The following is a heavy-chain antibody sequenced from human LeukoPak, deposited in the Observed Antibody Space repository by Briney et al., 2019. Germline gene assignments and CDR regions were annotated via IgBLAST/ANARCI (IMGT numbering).Heavy chain of an antibody. J-gene: IGHJ4*02. CDR1: GFTFSIDA. CDR2: ISGSGGST. CDR3: GSGGRTYYADSVKGRSNSTRDNSETTLPLQMNSLRDEDTAVYYCAKDGVAVVGPFEN. Sequence: GGSLRLSCAAPGFTFSIDAMSWVPQAPGEGLECGSDISGSGGSTYYADSQRGPVTISRDNTEKTLHLQMKSLRAQETGVYISGSGGRTYYADSVKGRSNSTRDNSETTLPLQMNSLRDEDTAVYYCAKDGVAVVGPFENWGERRLVSVSS. D-gene: IGHD2-15*01. V-gene: IGHV3-23*01.